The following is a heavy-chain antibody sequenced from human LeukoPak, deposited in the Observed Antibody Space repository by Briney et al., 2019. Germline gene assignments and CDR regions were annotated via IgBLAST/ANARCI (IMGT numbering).Heavy chain of an antibody. CDR2: FYPGDSDT. Sequence: GESLKISCKGSGYSFTIYWIGWVRQMPGKGLEWVGIFYPGDSDTRYSPSFQGQVTISADKSISTAYLQWSSLKASDTAMYYCARRGNWNAKALDIWGQGTMVTVSS. CDR3: ARRGNWNAKALDI. CDR1: GYSFTIYW. J-gene: IGHJ3*02. D-gene: IGHD1-1*01. V-gene: IGHV5-51*01.